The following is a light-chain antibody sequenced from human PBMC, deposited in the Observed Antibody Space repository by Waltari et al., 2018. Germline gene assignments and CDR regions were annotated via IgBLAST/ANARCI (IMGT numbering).Light chain of an antibody. CDR1: KSYVGAYDS. J-gene: IGLJ2*01. CDR2: DVR. CDR3: CSYAGNYIMI. V-gene: IGLV2-11*01. Sequence: QSVLTQPRPVSGSRGQSVTISCTGTKSYVGAYDSVSWYQHHPGKVPKLMIYDVRRRPSGVPPRFSGSKSGNSASLTISGLQTEDEADYYCCSYAGNYIMIFGGGTKVTVL.